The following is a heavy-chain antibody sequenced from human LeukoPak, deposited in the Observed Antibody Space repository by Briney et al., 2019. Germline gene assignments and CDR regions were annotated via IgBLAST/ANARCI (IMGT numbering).Heavy chain of an antibody. Sequence: GGSLRLSCEASGFTVSSNYMSWVRQAPGKGLEWVSVIYSGGSTYYADSVKGRFTISRDNSKNTLYLQMNSLRAEDTAVYYCARARASMTIFGVVRSPFDPWGQGTLVTVSS. CDR1: GFTVSSNY. D-gene: IGHD3-3*01. CDR3: ARARASMTIFGVVRSPFDP. J-gene: IGHJ5*02. CDR2: IYSGGST. V-gene: IGHV3-53*01.